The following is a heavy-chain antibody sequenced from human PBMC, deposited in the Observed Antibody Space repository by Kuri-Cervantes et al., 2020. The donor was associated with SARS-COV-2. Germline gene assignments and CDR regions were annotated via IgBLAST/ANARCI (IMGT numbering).Heavy chain of an antibody. V-gene: IGHV3-30-3*01. D-gene: IGHD2-2*01. J-gene: IGHJ4*02. Sequence: GSLRLSCAASGFTFSSYAMHWVRQAPGKGLEWVAVISYDGSNKYYADSVKGRFTISRDNSKNTLYLQMNSLRAEDTAVYYCASELSYYFDYWGQGTLVTVSS. CDR3: ASELSYYFDY. CDR2: ISYDGSNK. CDR1: GFTFSSYA.